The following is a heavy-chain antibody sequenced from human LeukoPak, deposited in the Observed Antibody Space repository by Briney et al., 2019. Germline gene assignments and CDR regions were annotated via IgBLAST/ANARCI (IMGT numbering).Heavy chain of an antibody. CDR2: ISGSGGST. V-gene: IGHV3-23*01. D-gene: IGHD1-26*01. CDR1: GFSVSSNY. CDR3: AKDLESSVEGATPDV. J-gene: IGHJ6*04. Sequence: GGSLRLSCAASGFSVSSNYMSWVRQAPGKGLEWVSAISGSGGSTYYADSVKGRFTISRDNSKNTLYLQMNSLRAEDTAVYYCAKDLESSVEGATPDVWGKGTTVTVSS.